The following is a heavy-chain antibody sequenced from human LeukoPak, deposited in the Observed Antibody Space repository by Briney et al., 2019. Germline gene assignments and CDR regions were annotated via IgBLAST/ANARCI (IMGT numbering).Heavy chain of an antibody. V-gene: IGHV3-21*01. D-gene: IGHD2-2*01. CDR3: ARSGSTSWNDAFDI. CDR1: GFTFSSYT. CDR2: ISTGSSYM. J-gene: IGHJ3*02. Sequence: GGSLRLSCAASGFTFSSYTMNWVRQAPGKGLEWVSSISTGSSYMYYADSVKGRFTISRDNSKNSLYLQMNSLRAEDTAVYYCARSGSTSWNDAFDIWGQGAMVTVS.